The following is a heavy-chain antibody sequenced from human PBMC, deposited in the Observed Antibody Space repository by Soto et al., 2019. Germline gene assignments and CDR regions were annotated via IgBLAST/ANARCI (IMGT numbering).Heavy chain of an antibody. Sequence: QVQLVQSGAEVKKPGASVKVSCKAYGYTFTSYAMHWVRQAPGQRLEWMGWINAGNGNTKYSQKFQGRVTIPRDTSASPAYMELSSLRSEDTAVYYCARDGATNLDYWGQGTLVTVSS. CDR2: INAGNGNT. CDR1: GYTFTSYA. V-gene: IGHV1-3*01. D-gene: IGHD5-12*01. CDR3: ARDGATNLDY. J-gene: IGHJ4*02.